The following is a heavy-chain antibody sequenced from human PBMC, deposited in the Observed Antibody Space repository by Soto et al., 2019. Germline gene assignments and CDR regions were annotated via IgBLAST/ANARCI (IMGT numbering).Heavy chain of an antibody. CDR2: ISGSGGST. CDR1: GFTFSSYA. J-gene: IGHJ6*02. V-gene: IGHV3-23*01. Sequence: GGSLRLSCAASGFTFSSYAMSWVRQAPGKGLEWVSAISGSGGSTYYADSVKGRFTISRDNSKSTLYLQMNSLRAEDTAVYYCAKSAEGYCSGGSCYGYYYYGMDVWGQGTTVTVSS. D-gene: IGHD2-15*01. CDR3: AKSAEGYCSGGSCYGYYYYGMDV.